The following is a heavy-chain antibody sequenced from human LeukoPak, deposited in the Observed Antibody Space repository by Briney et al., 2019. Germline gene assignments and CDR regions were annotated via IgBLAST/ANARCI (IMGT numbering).Heavy chain of an antibody. CDR2: IYYSGAT. D-gene: IGHD3-10*01. J-gene: IGHJ4*02. CDR3: ARFGITVVRGGKCYFDY. Sequence: PSETLSLTCTVSGGSISNYYWSWIRQPPGKGLEWIGHIYYSGATKYNPPLKSRITISVDTSKNQFSLMLSSVTAADTAVYYCARFGITVVRGGKCYFDYWGQGTLVTVSS. CDR1: GGSISNYY. V-gene: IGHV4-59*08.